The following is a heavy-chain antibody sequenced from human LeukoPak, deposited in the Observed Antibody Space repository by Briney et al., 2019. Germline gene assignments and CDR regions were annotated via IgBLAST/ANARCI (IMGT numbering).Heavy chain of an antibody. CDR1: GYTFTSYG. CDR2: ISAYNGNT. V-gene: IGHV1-18*01. J-gene: IGHJ4*02. D-gene: IGHD3-22*01. CDR3: ARGITMIVGGDFDY. Sequence: ASVKVSCKASGYTFTSYGISLVRQAPGQGLEWMGWISAYNGNTKYAQKLQGRVTMTTDTSTSTAYMELRSLRSDDTAVYYCARGITMIVGGDFDYWGQGTLVTVSS.